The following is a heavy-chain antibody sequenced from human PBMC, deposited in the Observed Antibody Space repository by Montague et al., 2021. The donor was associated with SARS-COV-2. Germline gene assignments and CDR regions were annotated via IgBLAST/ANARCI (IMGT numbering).Heavy chain of an antibody. D-gene: IGHD3-22*01. CDR3: ARGRQHFNMIVVVMTGGEYYFDY. CDR1: GGSFSDYF. J-gene: IGHJ4*02. V-gene: IGHV4-34*01. CDR2: INHRGTS. Sequence: SETLSLTCAVYGGSFSDYFWTWIRQPPGKGLELIGEINHRGTSNYNPSLKSRVSISVDTSKNQFSLYLGSVTAADTAVYYCARGRQHFNMIVVVMTGGEYYFDYWGQGTLVTVSS.